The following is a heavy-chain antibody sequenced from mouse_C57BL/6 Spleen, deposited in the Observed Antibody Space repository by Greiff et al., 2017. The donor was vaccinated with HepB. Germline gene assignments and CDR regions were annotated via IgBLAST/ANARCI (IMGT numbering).Heavy chain of an antibody. CDR1: GYTFTSYW. CDR2: IYPGSGST. D-gene: IGHD1-1*01. CDR3: ARKELGTVAMDY. Sequence: VQLQQPGAELVKPGASVKMSCKASGYTFTSYWITWVKQRPGQGLEWIGDIYPGSGSTNYNEKFKSKATLTVDTSSSTAYMQLSSLTSEDSAVYYCARKELGTVAMDYWGQGTSVTVSS. V-gene: IGHV1-55*01. J-gene: IGHJ4*01.